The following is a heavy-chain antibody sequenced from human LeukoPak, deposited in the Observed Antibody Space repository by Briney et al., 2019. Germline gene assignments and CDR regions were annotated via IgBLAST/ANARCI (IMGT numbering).Heavy chain of an antibody. D-gene: IGHD6-13*01. J-gene: IGHJ6*02. CDR2: IYCSGST. V-gene: IGHV4-59*01. Sequence: SETLSLTCTVSGGSISSYYWSWIRQLPGKGLEWIGYIYCSGSTNYNPSLKSRVTISVDTSKNQFSLKLSSVTAADTAVYYCARDPRIAAAGRLYYYYGMDVWGQGTTVTVSS. CDR1: GGSISSYY. CDR3: ARDPRIAAAGRLYYYYGMDV.